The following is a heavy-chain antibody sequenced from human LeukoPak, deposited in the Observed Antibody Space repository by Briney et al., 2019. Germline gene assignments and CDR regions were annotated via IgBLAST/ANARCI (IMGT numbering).Heavy chain of an antibody. CDR3: AKDMDWLTTSGLDY. V-gene: IGHV3-23*01. CDR1: GFTFSGYG. D-gene: IGHD3/OR15-3a*01. CDR2: ISGNGGAT. J-gene: IGHJ4*02. Sequence: GGSLRLSCAASGFTFSGYGMSWVRQAPGKGLEWVSAISGNGGATYYADSVKGRFTISRDNSKNTLYLQMNSLRAEDTAVYYCAKDMDWLTTSGLDYWGQGTLVTVSS.